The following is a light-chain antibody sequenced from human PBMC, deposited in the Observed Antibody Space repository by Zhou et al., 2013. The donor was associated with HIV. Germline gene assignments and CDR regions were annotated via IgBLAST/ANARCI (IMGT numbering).Light chain of an antibody. CDR3: QQCNNYPWT. J-gene: IGKJ1*01. V-gene: IGKV1-5*03. CDR1: QSISNS. Sequence: DIRMTQSPSTLSASVGDRVTITCRANQSISNSLAWYQQKPGQAPKLLIYKASSLESGVPSRFSGSGSGTEFTLTISSLHPDDFATYYCQQCNNYPWTFGQGPRWRSN. CDR2: KAS.